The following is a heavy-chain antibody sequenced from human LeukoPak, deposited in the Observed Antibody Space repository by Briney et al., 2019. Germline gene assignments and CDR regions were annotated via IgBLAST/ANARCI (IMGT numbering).Heavy chain of an antibody. V-gene: IGHV3-23*01. J-gene: IGHJ5*02. CDR2: SSGAAGRT. Sequence: GGSLRLSCAASGFTFSSYGMNWVRQAPGKGLEGVLGSSGAAGRTYYADSVKGRFTIYRDNSKNTLYLQMNSLRAEDTAVYYCARGGFTMVGDNWFDPWGQGTLVTVSS. CDR3: ARGGFTMVGDNWFDP. D-gene: IGHD3-10*01. CDR1: GFTFSSYG.